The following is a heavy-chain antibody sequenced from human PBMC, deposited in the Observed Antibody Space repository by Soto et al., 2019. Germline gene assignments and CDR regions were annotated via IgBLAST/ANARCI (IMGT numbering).Heavy chain of an antibody. V-gene: IGHV1-69*01. Sequence: QVQLVQSGAEVKKPGSSVKVSCKASGGTFSSYAISWVRQAPGLGLEWMGGIIPIFGTANYAQKFQGRVTITADESTSTAYMELSSLRSEDTAVYYCARDSGYCSGGSCYPGGWFDPWGQGTLVTVSS. J-gene: IGHJ5*02. CDR2: IIPIFGTA. CDR1: GGTFSSYA. D-gene: IGHD2-15*01. CDR3: ARDSGYCSGGSCYPGGWFDP.